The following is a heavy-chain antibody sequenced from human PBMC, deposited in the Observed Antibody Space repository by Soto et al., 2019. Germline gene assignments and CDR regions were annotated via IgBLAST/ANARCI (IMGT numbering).Heavy chain of an antibody. CDR1: GGSISSYY. CDR2: IYYSGST. D-gene: IGHD2-15*01. CDR3: ARRCGGTLDY. Sequence: ASETLSLTCTVSGGSISSYYWSWIRQPPGKGLEWIGYIYYSGSTNYNPSLKSRVTISVNTSKNQFSLKLSSVTAADTAVYYCARRCGGTLDYWGQGTLVTVSS. J-gene: IGHJ4*02. V-gene: IGHV4-59*12.